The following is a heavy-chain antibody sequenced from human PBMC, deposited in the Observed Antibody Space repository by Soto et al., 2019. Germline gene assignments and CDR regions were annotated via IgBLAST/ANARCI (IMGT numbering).Heavy chain of an antibody. CDR3: ARHSYSTGVPARSWFDP. CDR2: IYYSGST. J-gene: IGHJ5*02. CDR1: SGSISTTNYY. V-gene: IGHV4-39*01. D-gene: IGHD2-15*01. Sequence: LSLTCSVSSGSISTTNYYWGWIRQPPGKGLEWIGNIYYSGSTYYNPSLKSRVAISVDTSNNQFSLEVNSVTAADTAVYYCARHSYSTGVPARSWFDPWG.